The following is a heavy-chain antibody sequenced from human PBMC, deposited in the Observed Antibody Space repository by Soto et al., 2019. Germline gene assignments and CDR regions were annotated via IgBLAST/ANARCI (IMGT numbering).Heavy chain of an antibody. CDR2: IYYSGST. CDR3: ARGFSNWNYEDDAFDI. CDR1: GGSISSGGYY. J-gene: IGHJ3*02. D-gene: IGHD1-7*01. Sequence: QVQLQESGPGLVKPSQTLSLTCTVSGGSISSGGYYWSWIRQHPGKGLEWIGYIYYSGSTYYNPSLKSRVTISVDTSKNQFSLKLSSVTAADTAVYYCARGFSNWNYEDDAFDIWGQGTMVTFSS. V-gene: IGHV4-31*03.